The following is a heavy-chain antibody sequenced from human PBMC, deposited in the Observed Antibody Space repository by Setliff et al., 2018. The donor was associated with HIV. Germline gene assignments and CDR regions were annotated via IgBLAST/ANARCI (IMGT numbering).Heavy chain of an antibody. D-gene: IGHD5-18*01. Sequence: LETLSLTCTVSGGSISSTGYFWSWIRQPPGKGLEWIGEITPSGATNYLPSLKSRVTMSLDTSKNQFSLKLTSVTAADTALYYCSNWNTTIDADSWGQGTLVTVSS. CDR1: GGSISSTGYF. CDR3: SNWNTTIDADS. V-gene: IGHV4-34*01. J-gene: IGHJ4*02. CDR2: ITPSGAT.